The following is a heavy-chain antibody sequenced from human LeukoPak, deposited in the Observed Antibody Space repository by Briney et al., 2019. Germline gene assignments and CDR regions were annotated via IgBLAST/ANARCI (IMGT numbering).Heavy chain of an antibody. J-gene: IGHJ4*02. Sequence: GGSLRLSCAASGFTFSDYYMSWIRQAPGKGPEWVSYISSGGSTIYYADSVKGRFTISRDNAKNSLYLQMNGLRAEDTAVYYCARPRVEYNTSSEDSWGQGTLVTVSS. D-gene: IGHD6-6*01. CDR1: GFTFSDYY. CDR2: ISSGGSTI. V-gene: IGHV3-11*04. CDR3: ARPRVEYNTSSEDS.